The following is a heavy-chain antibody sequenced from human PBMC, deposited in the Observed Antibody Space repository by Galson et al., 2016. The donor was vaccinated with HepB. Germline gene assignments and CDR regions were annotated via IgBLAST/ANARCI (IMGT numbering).Heavy chain of an antibody. CDR1: GFTFDDYA. CDR3: AKVAEGRFWAEYYFDY. J-gene: IGHJ4*02. D-gene: IGHD1-14*01. Sequence: SLRLSCAVSGFTFDDYAMSWVRQAPGQGLEWVSSITGTGAFTYYPVSVKGRFTISRDNSKNTVYLQMNNLRVEDTAVYYSAKVAEGRFWAEYYFDYWGQGTLVTVSS. CDR2: ITGTGAFT. V-gene: IGHV3-23*01.